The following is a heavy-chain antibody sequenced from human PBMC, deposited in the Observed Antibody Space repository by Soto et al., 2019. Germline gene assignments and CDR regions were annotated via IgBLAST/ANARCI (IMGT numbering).Heavy chain of an antibody. CDR2: IITIFDIT. CDR1: GGTFRSYS. Sequence: QVQLVQSGAEVKKPGSSVKVSCKASGGTFRSYSISWVRQAPGQGLEWMGGIITIFDITNYAQTFQGRVTITADESTSTAYMDLSSLGSDDTAVYYCARPDEGGYSSNHHYYYALDVWGQGTTVTV. D-gene: IGHD3-22*01. J-gene: IGHJ6*02. V-gene: IGHV1-69*01. CDR3: ARPDEGGYSSNHHYYYALDV.